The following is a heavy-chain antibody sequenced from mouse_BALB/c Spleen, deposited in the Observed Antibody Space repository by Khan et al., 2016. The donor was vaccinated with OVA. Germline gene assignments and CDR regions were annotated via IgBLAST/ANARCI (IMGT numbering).Heavy chain of an antibody. J-gene: IGHJ4*01. Sequence: QVQLKESGPGLVAPSQSLSITCTVSGFSLTSYGVHWVRQPPGKGLEWLVMIWSDGKTTYNSTLKSRLSISKDNSKSQVFLKMNSIQTDDTAMYYCARNTQMITTVMDYWGQGTSVTVSS. CDR1: GFSLTSYG. D-gene: IGHD2-4*01. CDR2: IWSDGKT. CDR3: ARNTQMITTVMDY. V-gene: IGHV2-6*02.